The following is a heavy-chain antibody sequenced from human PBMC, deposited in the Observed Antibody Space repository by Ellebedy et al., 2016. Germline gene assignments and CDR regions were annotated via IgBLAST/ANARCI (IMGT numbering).Heavy chain of an antibody. CDR3: AKGDMIVVVITTTPFDY. CDR2: ISGSGGST. Sequence: GGSLRLSCAASGFTFSSYAMSWVRQAPGKGLEWVSAISGSGGSTYYADSVKGRFTISRDNSKNTLYLQMNSLRAEDTAVYYCAKGDMIVVVITTTPFDYWGQGTLVTVSS. CDR1: GFTFSSYA. J-gene: IGHJ4*02. D-gene: IGHD3-22*01. V-gene: IGHV3-23*01.